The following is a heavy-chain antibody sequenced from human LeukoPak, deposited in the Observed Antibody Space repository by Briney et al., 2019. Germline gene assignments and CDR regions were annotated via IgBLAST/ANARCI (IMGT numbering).Heavy chain of an antibody. Sequence: GGSLRLSCAASGFIFTSHGMHWVRQAPGKGLEWVAVIWFDGSNQFYADTVKGRFTISRDNSKNTLYLQMNSLRAEDTAVYYCARGPYSSSWYYFEYWGQGTLVTVSS. CDR1: GFIFTSHG. CDR3: ARGPYSSSWYYFEY. D-gene: IGHD6-13*01. CDR2: IWFDGSNQ. V-gene: IGHV3-33*01. J-gene: IGHJ4*02.